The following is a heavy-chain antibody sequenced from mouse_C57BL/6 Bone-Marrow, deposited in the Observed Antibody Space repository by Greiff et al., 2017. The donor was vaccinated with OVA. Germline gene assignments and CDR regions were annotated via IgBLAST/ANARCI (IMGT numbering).Heavy chain of an antibody. V-gene: IGHV1-26*01. CDR2: INPKNGGT. J-gene: IGHJ1*03. D-gene: IGHD5-1*01. Sequence: EVQLQQSGPELVKPGASVKISCKASGYTFTDYYMNWVKQSHGKSLEWIGDINPKNGGTSYNQKFKGKATLTVDKSSSTAYMELRSLTSEDSAVYYCARGSNFDVWGTGTTVTVSS. CDR3: ARGSNFDV. CDR1: GYTFTDYY.